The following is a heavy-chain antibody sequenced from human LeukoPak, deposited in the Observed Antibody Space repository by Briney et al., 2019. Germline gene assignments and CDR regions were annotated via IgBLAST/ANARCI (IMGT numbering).Heavy chain of an antibody. Sequence: GGSLRLSCAASGFTFSSYSMNWVRQAPGKGLEWVSSISTSSSYIYYADSVKGRFTISRDNAKNSLYLQMNSLRAEDTAVYYCARDCLNIVVVPAALPDYWAREPWSPSPQ. CDR1: GFTFSSYS. CDR3: ARDCLNIVVVPAALPDY. J-gene: IGHJ4*02. CDR2: ISTSSSYI. V-gene: IGHV3-21*01. D-gene: IGHD2-2*01.